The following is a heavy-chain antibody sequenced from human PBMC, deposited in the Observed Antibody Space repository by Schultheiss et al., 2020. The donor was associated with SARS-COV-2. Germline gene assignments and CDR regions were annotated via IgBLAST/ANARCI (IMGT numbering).Heavy chain of an antibody. CDR3: ATVERSSGGPGAAFDI. V-gene: IGHV1-24*01. CDR2: FDPEDGET. J-gene: IGHJ3*02. D-gene: IGHD5-12*01. CDR1: GYTLTELS. Sequence: ASVKVSCKVSGYTLTELSMHWVRQAPGKGLEWMGGFDPEDGETIYAQKFQGRVTMTEDTSTDTAYMELSSLRSEDTAVYYCATVERSSGGPGAAFDIWGQGTMVTVSS.